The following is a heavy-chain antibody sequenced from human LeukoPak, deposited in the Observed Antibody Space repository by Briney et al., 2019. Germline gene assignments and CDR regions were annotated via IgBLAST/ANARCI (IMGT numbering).Heavy chain of an antibody. V-gene: IGHV3-15*01. CDR3: TTVAGDD. D-gene: IGHD1-26*01. Sequence: SGGSLRLSCAASGFTFSNAWMSWVRQAPGKGLEWVGHITSKTDDGTTDYAAPVKGRFTISRDDSKNTLYLQMDSLKTEDTSVYYCTTVAGDDWGQGTLVTVSS. CDR1: GFTFSNAW. CDR2: ITSKTDDGTT. J-gene: IGHJ4*02.